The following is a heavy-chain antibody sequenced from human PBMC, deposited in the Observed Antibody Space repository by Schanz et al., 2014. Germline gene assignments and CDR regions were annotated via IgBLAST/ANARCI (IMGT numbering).Heavy chain of an antibody. J-gene: IGHJ4*02. Sequence: EVQLLESGGGLVQPGGSLRLSCLASGFAFSSYGMNWLRQAPGKGLEWVSVISGSGGSTYYADSVKGRFTISRDNSKNTLYLQMNSLRAEDTAVYYCAKSQGSSFDSWGQGTLVTVSS. V-gene: IGHV3-23*01. D-gene: IGHD6-13*01. CDR2: ISGSGGST. CDR1: GFAFSSYG. CDR3: AKSQGSSFDS.